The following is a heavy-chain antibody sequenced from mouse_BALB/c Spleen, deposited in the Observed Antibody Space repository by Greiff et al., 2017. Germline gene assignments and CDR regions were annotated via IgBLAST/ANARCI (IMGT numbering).Heavy chain of an antibody. Sequence: VQRVESGPGLVAPSQSLSITCTVSGFSLTGYGVNWVRQPPGKGLEWLGMIWGDGSTDYNSALKSRLSISKDNSKSQVFLKMNSLQTDDTARYYCAREGEDYDYDWFAYWGQGTLVTVSA. CDR1: GFSLTGYG. D-gene: IGHD2-4*01. J-gene: IGHJ3*01. V-gene: IGHV2-6-7*01. CDR3: AREGEDYDYDWFAY. CDR2: IWGDGST.